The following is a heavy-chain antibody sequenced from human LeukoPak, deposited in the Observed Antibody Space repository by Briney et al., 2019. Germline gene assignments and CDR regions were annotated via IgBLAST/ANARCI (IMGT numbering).Heavy chain of an antibody. Sequence: PGGSLRLSCAASGFTFSSYGMHWVGQAPGKGLEGVAVIWYDGSNKYYADSVKGRFTISRDNSKNTLYLQMNSLRAEDTAVYYCAKDQGIAAAGLDPWGQGTLVTVSS. CDR3: AKDQGIAAAGLDP. J-gene: IGHJ5*02. CDR2: IWYDGSNK. D-gene: IGHD6-13*01. V-gene: IGHV3-33*06. CDR1: GFTFSSYG.